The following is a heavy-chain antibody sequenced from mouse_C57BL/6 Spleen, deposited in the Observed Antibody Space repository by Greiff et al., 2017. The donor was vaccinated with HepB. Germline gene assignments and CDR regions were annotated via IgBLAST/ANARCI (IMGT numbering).Heavy chain of an antibody. CDR2: IYPGDGDT. CDR3: AVYYYGSSPFDY. V-gene: IGHV1-80*01. J-gene: IGHJ2*01. D-gene: IGHD1-1*01. CDR1: GYAFSSYW. Sequence: VQLQQSGAELVKPGASVKISCKASGYAFSSYWMNWVKQRPGKGLEWIGQIYPGDGDTNYNGKFKGKATLTADKSSSTAYMQLSSLTSEDSAVYFCAVYYYGSSPFDYWGQGTTLTVSS.